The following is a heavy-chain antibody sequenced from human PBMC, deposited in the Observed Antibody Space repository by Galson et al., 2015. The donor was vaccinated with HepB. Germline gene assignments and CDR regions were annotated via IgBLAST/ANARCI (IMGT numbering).Heavy chain of an antibody. CDR1: GYSFTSYW. CDR2: IYPGDSDT. CDR3: ASQTRGLAAAGNLYGMDV. D-gene: IGHD6-13*01. Sequence: QSGAEVKKPGESLKISCKGSGYSFTSYWIGWVRQMPGKGLEWMGIIYPGDSDTRYSPSFQGQVTISADKSISTAYLQWSSLKASDTAMYYCASQTRGLAAAGNLYGMDVWGQGTTVTVSS. V-gene: IGHV5-51*01. J-gene: IGHJ6*02.